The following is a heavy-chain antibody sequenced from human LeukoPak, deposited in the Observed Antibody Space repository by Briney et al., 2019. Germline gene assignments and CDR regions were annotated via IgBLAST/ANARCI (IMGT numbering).Heavy chain of an antibody. Sequence: PGGSLRLSCAASGFTLSPYTMHWVRQAPGKGLEYVSAISSNGGTTFYASSVKGRFTISRDDSKNTLHLQMGSLRAEDMAVNYCARPYSSTWYFAFDIWGQGTMVTVSS. CDR3: ARPYSSTWYFAFDI. CDR1: GFTLSPYT. V-gene: IGHV3-64*01. D-gene: IGHD6-13*01. J-gene: IGHJ3*02. CDR2: ISSNGGTT.